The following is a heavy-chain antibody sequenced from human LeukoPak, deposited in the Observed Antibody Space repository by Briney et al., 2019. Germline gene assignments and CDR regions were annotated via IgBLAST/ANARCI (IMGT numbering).Heavy chain of an antibody. CDR2: IFYTGST. D-gene: IGHD4-17*01. V-gene: IGHV4-59*01. Sequence: SETLSLTCTVSGGSISSYYWSWIRQPPGQGLEWIGYIFYTGSTNYNPSLKSRVTISVDTSKNQFSLKLSSVTAADTAVYYCARYGDYGFDCWGQGTLVTVSS. J-gene: IGHJ4*02. CDR3: ARYGDYGFDC. CDR1: GGSISSYY.